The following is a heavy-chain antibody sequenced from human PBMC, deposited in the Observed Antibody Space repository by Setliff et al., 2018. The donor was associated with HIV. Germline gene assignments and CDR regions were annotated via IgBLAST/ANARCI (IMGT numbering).Heavy chain of an antibody. Sequence: SGGSLRLSCAASGFTVSSHYMSWVRQAPGKGLEWVSTIYSDGSTYHADSVNGRFTLSRDISENALYLQIDNLRPEDTAVYYCARLRLYNSALDYWGQGTLVTVS. CDR3: ARLRLYNSALDY. J-gene: IGHJ4*02. V-gene: IGHV3-66*02. CDR2: IYSDGST. D-gene: IGHD3-10*01. CDR1: GFTVSSHY.